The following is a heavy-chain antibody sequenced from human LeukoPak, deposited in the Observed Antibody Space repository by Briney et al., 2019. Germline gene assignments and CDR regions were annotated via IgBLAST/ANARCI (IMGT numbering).Heavy chain of an antibody. CDR1: GYTFTGYY. D-gene: IGHD6-19*01. Sequence: ASVKVSCKASGYTFTGYYMHWVRQAPGQGLEWMGRINPSNGGTNYAQKFQGRVTMTRDTSIGTVYMELSRLTSDDTAVYYCTREGPGSDWATFDSWGQGALVTVSS. CDR3: TREGPGSDWATFDS. J-gene: IGHJ4*02. CDR2: INPSNGGT. V-gene: IGHV1-2*06.